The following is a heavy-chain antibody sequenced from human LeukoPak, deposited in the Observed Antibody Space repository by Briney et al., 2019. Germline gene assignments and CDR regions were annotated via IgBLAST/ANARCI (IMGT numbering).Heavy chain of an antibody. J-gene: IGHJ4*02. Sequence: SETLPLTCAVYGGSFSGYYWSWIRQPPGKGLEWIGEINHSGSTNYNPSLKSRVTISVDTSKNQFSLKLSSVTAADTAVYYCARVRGAYYYNSSGYQTRTPFDYWGQGTLVTVSS. CDR1: GGSFSGYY. D-gene: IGHD3-22*01. CDR3: ARVRGAYYYNSSGYQTRTPFDY. CDR2: INHSGST. V-gene: IGHV4-34*01.